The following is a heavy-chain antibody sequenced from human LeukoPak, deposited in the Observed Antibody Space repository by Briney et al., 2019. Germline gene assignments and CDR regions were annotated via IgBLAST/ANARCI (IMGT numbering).Heavy chain of an antibody. Sequence: PGGSLRLSCAASGFTFSSYGMSWVRQAPGKGLEWVSAISGSGGSTYYADSVKGRFTISRDNSKNTLYLQMNSLRAEDTAVYYCAKARVYGSSPVGGYWGQGTLVTVSS. D-gene: IGHD3-10*01. J-gene: IGHJ4*02. V-gene: IGHV3-23*01. CDR2: ISGSGGST. CDR3: AKARVYGSSPVGGY. CDR1: GFTFSSYG.